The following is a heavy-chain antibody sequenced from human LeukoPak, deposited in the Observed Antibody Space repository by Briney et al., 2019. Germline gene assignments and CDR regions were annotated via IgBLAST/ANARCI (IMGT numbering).Heavy chain of an antibody. CDR1: GYTFTSYV. D-gene: IGHD2-2*01. CDR2: MNPNSGNT. V-gene: IGHV1-8*01. CDR3: ARGRRPIVVVPAATDNWFDP. Sequence: ASVKVSCKASGYTFTSYVINWVRQATGQGLEWMGWMNPNSGNTGYAQKFQGRVTMTRNTSISTAYMELSSLRSEDTAVYYCARGRRPIVVVPAATDNWFDPWGQGTLVTVSS. J-gene: IGHJ5*02.